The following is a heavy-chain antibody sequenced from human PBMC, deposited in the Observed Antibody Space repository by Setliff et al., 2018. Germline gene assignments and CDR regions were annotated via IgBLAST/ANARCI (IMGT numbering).Heavy chain of an antibody. CDR2: INGYGRST. Sequence: GGSLRLSCAASGFTFSNHWMHWVRQTPGKGLVWVSRINGYGRSTNYADSVKGRFTISRDNAKNTLYLQMNSLRAEDAAVYFCAREWQVGSGWVDTVDIWGQGTMVTVSS. CDR3: AREWQVGSGWVDTVDI. V-gene: IGHV3-74*01. D-gene: IGHD1-26*01. J-gene: IGHJ3*02. CDR1: GFTFSNHW.